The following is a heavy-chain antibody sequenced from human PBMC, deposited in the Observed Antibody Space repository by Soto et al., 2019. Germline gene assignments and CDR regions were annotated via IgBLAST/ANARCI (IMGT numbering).Heavy chain of an antibody. D-gene: IGHD6-19*01. CDR1: GFTFSSYA. J-gene: IGHJ6*03. CDR3: AGAVAGIENYMDV. Sequence: PGGSLRLCCAASGFTFSSYAMSWVRQAPGKGLEWVSAISGSGGSTYYADSVKGRFTISRDNSKNTLYLQMNSLRAEDTAVYYCAGAVAGIENYMDVWGKGTTVTVSS. CDR2: ISGSGGST. V-gene: IGHV3-23*01.